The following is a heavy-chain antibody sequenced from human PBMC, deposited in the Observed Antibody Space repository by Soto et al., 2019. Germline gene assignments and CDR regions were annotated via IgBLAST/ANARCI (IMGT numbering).Heavy chain of an antibody. CDR2: IYYSGST. Sequence: NPSETLSLTCTVSGGSISSGDYYWSWIRQPPGKGLEWIGYIYYSGSTYYNPSLKSRVTISVDTSKNQFSLKLSSVTAADTAVYYCARGTFEYSSSPEAPFDYWGQGTLVTVS. D-gene: IGHD6-6*01. J-gene: IGHJ4*02. CDR3: ARGTFEYSSSPEAPFDY. CDR1: GGSISSGDYY. V-gene: IGHV4-30-4*01.